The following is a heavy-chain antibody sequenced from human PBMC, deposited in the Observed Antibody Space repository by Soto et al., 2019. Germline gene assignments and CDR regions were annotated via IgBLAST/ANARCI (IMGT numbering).Heavy chain of an antibody. CDR3: ARDFIYA. V-gene: IGHV3-23*01. CDR2: ISGGGGST. J-gene: IGHJ5*02. CDR1: GFTFNTYA. D-gene: IGHD2-2*01. Sequence: GGCLRLSXAASGFTFNTYAMNWVRQVPGKGLEWVASISGGGGSTYYADSVKGRSTISRDNAKNSLYLQMNSLRAEDTAVYYCARDFIYAWGQGTLVTVSS.